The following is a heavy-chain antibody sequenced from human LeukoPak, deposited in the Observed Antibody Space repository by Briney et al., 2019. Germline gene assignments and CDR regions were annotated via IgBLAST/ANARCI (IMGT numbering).Heavy chain of an antibody. J-gene: IGHJ4*02. D-gene: IGHD5-12*01. CDR3: ARGKWLPPSFDY. V-gene: IGHV4-34*01. CDR2: INHSGST. CDR1: GGSFSGYY. Sequence: SETLSLTCAVYGGSFSGYYWSWIRQPPGKGLEWIGEINHSGSTNYNPSLKSRVTISVDTSKNQFSLKLSSVTAADTAVYYCARGKWLPPSFDYWGQGTLVTVSS.